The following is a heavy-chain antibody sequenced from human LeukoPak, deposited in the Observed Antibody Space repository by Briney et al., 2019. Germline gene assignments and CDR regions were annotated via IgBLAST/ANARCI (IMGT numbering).Heavy chain of an antibody. Sequence: GGSLRLSCAASGFTFSSYEMNWVRQAPGKGLEWVAYISSSGGTIYYADSVKGRFTISRDNDKNSLYLQMNSLRAEDTALYYCARGGWFGELLFDYWGQGTLVTVSS. V-gene: IGHV3-48*03. CDR3: ARGGWFGELLFDY. CDR2: ISSSGGTI. D-gene: IGHD3-10*01. CDR1: GFTFSSYE. J-gene: IGHJ4*02.